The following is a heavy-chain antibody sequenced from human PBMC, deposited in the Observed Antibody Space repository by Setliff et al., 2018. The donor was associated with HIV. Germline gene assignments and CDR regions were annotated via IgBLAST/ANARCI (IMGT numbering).Heavy chain of an antibody. Sequence: SETLSLTCAVSGGSISSGGYYWSWVRQHTGKGLEWIGYIYYSWGTYYNPSLKSRVTISVDTSKNQFSLKLSSVTAADTAVYYCARVPTNPDFYYYYMDVWGKGTTVTVSS. CDR1: GGSISSGGYY. V-gene: IGHV4-31*11. CDR3: ARVPTNPDFYYYYMDV. J-gene: IGHJ6*03. CDR2: IYYSWGT.